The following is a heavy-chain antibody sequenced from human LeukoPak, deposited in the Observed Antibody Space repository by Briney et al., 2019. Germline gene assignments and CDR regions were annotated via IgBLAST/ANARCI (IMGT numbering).Heavy chain of an antibody. V-gene: IGHV3-48*03. CDR2: ISSSGSTI. CDR3: ARETSATPEDPVLRYFDWLSSGYYGMDV. D-gene: IGHD3-9*01. Sequence: GGSLRLSCAASGFTFSSYEMNWVRQAPGKGLGWVSYISSSGSTIYYADSVKGRFTISRDNAKNSLYLQMNSLRAEDTAVYYCARETSATPEDPVLRYFDWLSSGYYGMDVWGQGTTVTVSS. CDR1: GFTFSSYE. J-gene: IGHJ6*02.